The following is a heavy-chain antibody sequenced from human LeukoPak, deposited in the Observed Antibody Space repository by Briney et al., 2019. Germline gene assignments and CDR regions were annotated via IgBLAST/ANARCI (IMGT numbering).Heavy chain of an antibody. CDR1: GFTFSRYA. CDR3: ARLSEDFYMDV. Sequence: GGSLRLSCAASGFTFSRYAMHWVRQAPGKGLEFVLAVSSNGGSTYYANSVEGRFTISRDNSKNTLYLQMGSLRAEDLVVYYCARLSEDFYMDVWGKGTTVTVSS. CDR2: VSSNGGST. J-gene: IGHJ6*03. V-gene: IGHV3-64*01. D-gene: IGHD6-19*01.